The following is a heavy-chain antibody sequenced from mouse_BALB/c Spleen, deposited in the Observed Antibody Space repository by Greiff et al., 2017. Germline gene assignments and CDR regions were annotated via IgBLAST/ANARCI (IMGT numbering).Heavy chain of an antibody. Sequence: EVKLVESGGGLVKLGGSLKLSCAASGFTFSSYYMSWVRQTPEKRLELVAAINSNGGSTYYPDTVKGRFTISRDNAKNTLYLQMSSLKSEDTALYYCARRGITSPYYFDYWGQGTTLTVSS. V-gene: IGHV5-6-2*01. D-gene: IGHD2-4*01. CDR2: INSNGGST. CDR3: ARRGITSPYYFDY. J-gene: IGHJ2*01. CDR1: GFTFSSYY.